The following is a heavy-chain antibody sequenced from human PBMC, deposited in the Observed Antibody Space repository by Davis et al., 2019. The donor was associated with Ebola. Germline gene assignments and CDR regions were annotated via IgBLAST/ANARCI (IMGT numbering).Heavy chain of an antibody. J-gene: IGHJ4*02. CDR1: GFTFSSYA. D-gene: IGHD3-10*01. CDR2: ISYDGSNK. Sequence: PGGSLRLSCAASGFTFSSYAMHWVRQAPGKGLEWVAVISYDGSNKYYADSVKGRFTISRDNSKNTLYLQMNSLRAEDTAVYYCAGGRLVRGVPFDYWGQGTLVTVSS. CDR3: AGGRLVRGVPFDY. V-gene: IGHV3-30-3*01.